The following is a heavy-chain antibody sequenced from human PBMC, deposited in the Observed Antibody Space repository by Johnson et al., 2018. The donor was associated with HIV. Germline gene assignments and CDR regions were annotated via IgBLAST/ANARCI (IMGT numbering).Heavy chain of an antibody. V-gene: IGHV3-74*01. CDR3: ARELSHDAFDI. D-gene: IGHD3-3*02. Sequence: VQLVESGGGLVKPGGSLRLSCAASGFTFSDYYMSWVRQAPGKGLVWVSRIKTDGSSTSYADSVKGRFTISRDNAKNTLYLQMNSLRAEDTAAYYCARELSHDAFDIWGQGTMVTVSS. CDR2: IKTDGSST. J-gene: IGHJ3*02. CDR1: GFTFSDYY.